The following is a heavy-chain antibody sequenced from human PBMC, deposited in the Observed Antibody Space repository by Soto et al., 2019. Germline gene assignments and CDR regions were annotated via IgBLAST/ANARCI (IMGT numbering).Heavy chain of an antibody. D-gene: IGHD3-3*01. J-gene: IGHJ4*02. V-gene: IGHV1-18*01. CDR3: ARGDYDFWSGYPYYFDY. Sequence: ASVKVSCKASGYTFTSYGIIWVRQAPGQGLEWMGWISAYNGNTNYAQKLQGRVTMTTDTSTSTAYMELRSLRSDDTAVYYCARGDYDFWSGYPYYFDYWGQGTLVTVSS. CDR1: GYTFTSYG. CDR2: ISAYNGNT.